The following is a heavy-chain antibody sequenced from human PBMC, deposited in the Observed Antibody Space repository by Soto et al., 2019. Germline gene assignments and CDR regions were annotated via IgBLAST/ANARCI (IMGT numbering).Heavy chain of an antibody. D-gene: IGHD3-9*01. Sequence: QVQLQESGPGLVKPSETLSLTCTVSDGSINSNYWSWVRQPPGKGLEWIGYISYSGRTNYNPSVRSRVTISGDTSKNQFSLKLSSVTAADTAVYYCARAYDILTGFDYWGQGTLVTVSS. V-gene: IGHV4-59*01. CDR2: ISYSGRT. J-gene: IGHJ4*02. CDR3: ARAYDILTGFDY. CDR1: DGSINSNY.